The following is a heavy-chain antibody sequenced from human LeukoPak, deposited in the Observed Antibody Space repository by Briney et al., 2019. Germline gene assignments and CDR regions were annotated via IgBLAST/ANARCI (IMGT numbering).Heavy chain of an antibody. Sequence: SETLSLTCTVSGGSISSGGYYWSWIRQHPGKGLEWIGYIYYSGSTYYNPSLKSRVTISVDTSKNQFSLKLSSVTAADTAVYYCAREWGPYCGGDCLRLGAFDIWGQGTMVTVSS. V-gene: IGHV4-31*03. CDR3: AREWGPYCGGDCLRLGAFDI. CDR1: GGSISSGGYY. CDR2: IYYSGST. J-gene: IGHJ3*02. D-gene: IGHD2-21*01.